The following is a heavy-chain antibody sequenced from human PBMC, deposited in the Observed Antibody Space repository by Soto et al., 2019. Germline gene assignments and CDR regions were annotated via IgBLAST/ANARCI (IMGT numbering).Heavy chain of an antibody. D-gene: IGHD2-2*01. J-gene: IGHJ6*03. CDR1: GCSISSYY. Sequence: AETLNLTCTVSGCSISSYYCTWIRQPPGKGLEWIGYIYYIGSTNYNPSLKSRVTISVDTSKNQFSLKLSSVTAADTAVYYCARVRVYCSSTSCYDVGKDYYYYYMDVWGKGTTVTVSS. CDR3: ARVRVYCSSTSCYDVGKDYYYYYMDV. V-gene: IGHV4-59*01. CDR2: IYYIGST.